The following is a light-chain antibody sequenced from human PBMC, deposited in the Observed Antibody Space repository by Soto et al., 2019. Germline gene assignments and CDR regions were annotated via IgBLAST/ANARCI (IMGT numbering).Light chain of an antibody. J-gene: IGKJ1*01. CDR2: TAS. CDR1: QDISNF. CDR3: RQSYSAPRT. Sequence: LSAKVGDRINMTCLSIQDISNFLAWYQQKPGEVPKVLIYTASTLTSGVPSRFSGIGSETDFTLTINVLQPEDIATYDFRQSYSAPRTFGQGTKVDIK. V-gene: IGKV1-27*01.